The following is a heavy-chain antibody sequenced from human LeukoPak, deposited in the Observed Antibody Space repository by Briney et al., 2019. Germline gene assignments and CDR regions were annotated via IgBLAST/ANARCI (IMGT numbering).Heavy chain of an antibody. CDR1: GFTFDDYG. Sequence: GGSLRLSCAASGFTFDDYGLSWVRQAPGRGLEWVSTINWNGGSTGYADSVKGRFTISRDNAKNSLYLQMNSLRAEDTALYYCARVSDISVAAYFDYWGQGTLVTVSS. J-gene: IGHJ4*02. V-gene: IGHV3-20*04. CDR2: INWNGGST. D-gene: IGHD6-19*01. CDR3: ARVSDISVAAYFDY.